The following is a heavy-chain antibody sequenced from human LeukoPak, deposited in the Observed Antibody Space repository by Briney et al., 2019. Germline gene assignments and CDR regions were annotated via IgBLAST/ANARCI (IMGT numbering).Heavy chain of an antibody. CDR2: ISGTGDST. J-gene: IGHJ4*02. Sequence: PGGSLRLSCAASGFTVSSNYMSWVRQAPGKGLEWVSGISGTGDSTYYANSVKGRFTISRDNSKDTLYLQMDSLRAEDTAEYYCAKDHKWHSYYFDSWGQGTLVTVSS. CDR3: AKDHKWHSYYFDS. CDR1: GFTVSSNY. D-gene: IGHD5-12*01. V-gene: IGHV3-23*01.